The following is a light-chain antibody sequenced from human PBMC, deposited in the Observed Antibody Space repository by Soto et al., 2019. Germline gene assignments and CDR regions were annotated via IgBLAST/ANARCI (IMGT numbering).Light chain of an antibody. CDR1: NIGRES. J-gene: IGLJ3*02. V-gene: IGLV3-21*02. CDR2: DDN. CDR3: QLWDSSSDHAGV. Sequence: LSQPPSVSVAPGQTARFTCGGDNIGRESIHWYQQKPGQAPVLVVYDDNDRPSGIPERISGSHSGNTATLTISGVQAGDEADYYCQLWDSSSDHAGVFGGGTKLTVL.